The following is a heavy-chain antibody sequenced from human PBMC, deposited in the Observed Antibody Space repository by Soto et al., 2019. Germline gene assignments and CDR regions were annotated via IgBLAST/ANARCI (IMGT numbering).Heavy chain of an antibody. CDR1: GFNLSGSA. J-gene: IGHJ6*03. CDR3: SLGIVLIPATIDDYMDV. CDR2: IRSKAKSYAT. D-gene: IGHD2-2*03. Sequence: EEQLVESGGGLVQPGGSLKLSCAASGFNLSGSAVHWVRQASGKGLEWVGRIRSKAKSYATAYGASVRGRFTISRDDSKTTAYLQMNSVKTEDTAVYYCSLGIVLIPATIDDYMDVWGKGTTVTVSS. V-gene: IGHV3-73*01.